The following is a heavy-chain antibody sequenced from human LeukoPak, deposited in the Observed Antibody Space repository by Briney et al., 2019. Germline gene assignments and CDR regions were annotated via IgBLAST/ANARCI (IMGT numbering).Heavy chain of an antibody. CDR1: GFTFSSYA. Sequence: SGGSLRLSCAASGFTFSSYAMHWVRQAPGKGLEWVTVISYDGTNKYYADSVKGRFTISRDNSKNTLYLQMNSLRAEDTAVYYCARALGYCSGGSCPAYYDYGLDVWGKGTTVTVSS. V-gene: IGHV3-30*04. D-gene: IGHD2-15*01. J-gene: IGHJ6*04. CDR3: ARALGYCSGGSCPAYYDYGLDV. CDR2: ISYDGTNK.